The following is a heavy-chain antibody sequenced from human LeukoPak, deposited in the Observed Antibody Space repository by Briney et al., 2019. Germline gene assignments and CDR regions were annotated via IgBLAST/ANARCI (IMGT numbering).Heavy chain of an antibody. Sequence: SQTLSLTCAISGDSVSSKTAGWNWIRQSPSRGLEWLGRTYYRSKWYNDYAVSVKSRITINPDTSKNQFSLQLNSVTPEDTAVYYCARDGTLAPGIAAAGFDYWGQGTLVTVSS. CDR3: ARDGTLAPGIAAAGFDY. CDR2: TYYRSKWYN. CDR1: GDSVSSKTAG. D-gene: IGHD6-13*01. J-gene: IGHJ4*02. V-gene: IGHV6-1*01.